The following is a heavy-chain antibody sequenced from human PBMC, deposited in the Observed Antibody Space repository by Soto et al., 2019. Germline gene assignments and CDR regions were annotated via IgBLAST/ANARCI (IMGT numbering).Heavy chain of an antibody. CDR2: INPNSGGT. CDR1: GYTFTCYY. D-gene: IGHD4-4*01. V-gene: IGHV1-2*04. CDR3: ARDQAYSNYYYGMDV. Sequence: GASVKVSCKASGYTFTCYYMHWVRQAPGQGLEWMGWINPNSGGTNYAQKFQGWVTMTRDTSISTAYMELSRLRSDDTAVYYCARDQAYSNYYYGMDVWGQGTTVTV. J-gene: IGHJ6*02.